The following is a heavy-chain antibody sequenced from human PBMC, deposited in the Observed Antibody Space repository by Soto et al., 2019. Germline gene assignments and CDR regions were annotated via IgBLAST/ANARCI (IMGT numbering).Heavy chain of an antibody. D-gene: IGHD2-2*01. CDR3: ARGGDIVLVPAGGPPDNWYFDL. Sequence: QVQLQESGPGLVKPSETLSLTCTVSGGSISSYYWSWIRQPPGKGLEWIGYIYYSGSTNSNPPLKRRVPFAVATSKKQFSLQLSAVAAAETAVYYCARGGDIVLVPAGGPPDNWYFDLWGRGTLVTVSS. J-gene: IGHJ2*01. CDR2: IYYSGST. CDR1: GGSISSYY. V-gene: IGHV4-59*01.